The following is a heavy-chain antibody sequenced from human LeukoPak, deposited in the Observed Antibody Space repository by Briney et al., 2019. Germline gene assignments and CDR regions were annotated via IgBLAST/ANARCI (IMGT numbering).Heavy chain of an antibody. CDR1: GFTFSSYN. CDR3: ARDLNCGGDCYPTDPYYYYYGMDV. D-gene: IGHD2-21*02. J-gene: IGHJ6*02. V-gene: IGHV3-21*01. CDR2: ISSSSSSYI. Sequence: GGSLRLSCAASGFTFSSYNMNWVRQAPGKGLEWVSLISSSSSSYIYYADSVKGRFTISRDNAKNSLYLQMNSLRAEDTAVYYCARDLNCGGDCYPTDPYYYYYGMDVWGQGTTVTVSS.